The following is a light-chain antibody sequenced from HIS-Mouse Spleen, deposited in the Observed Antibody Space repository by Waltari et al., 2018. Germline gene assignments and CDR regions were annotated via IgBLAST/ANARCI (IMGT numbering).Light chain of an antibody. CDR2: RNN. CDR3: AAWDDSLSGQV. J-gene: IGLJ3*02. CDR1: SSNIGSNY. V-gene: IGLV1-47*01. Sequence: QSVLTQPPSASGTPGQRVTISCSGRSSNIGSNYVYCYQQLPGTAPKLLIYRNNPRPSGVPDRFSGAKSGTSASLAISGLRSEDEADYYCAAWDDSLSGQVFGGGTKLTVL.